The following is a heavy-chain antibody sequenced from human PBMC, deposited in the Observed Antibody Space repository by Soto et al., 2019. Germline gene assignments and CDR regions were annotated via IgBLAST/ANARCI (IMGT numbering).Heavy chain of an antibody. V-gene: IGHV3-11*01. D-gene: IGHD3-22*01. CDR1: GFTFSDYY. CDR2: ISSSGSTI. CDR3: TRAKMGYYDSSGFGFDP. Sequence: RGSLRLSCAASGFTFSDYYMTWIRQAPGKGLEWVSFISSSGSTIYYADSVKGRFTISRDNAKNSLYLQMNSLRAEDTAVYYCTRAKMGYYDSSGFGFDPWGQGTLVTVSS. J-gene: IGHJ5*02.